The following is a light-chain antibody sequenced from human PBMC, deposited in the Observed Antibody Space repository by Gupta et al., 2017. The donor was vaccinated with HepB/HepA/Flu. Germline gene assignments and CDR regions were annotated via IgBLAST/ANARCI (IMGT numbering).Light chain of an antibody. CDR3: AAWDDSLNVVI. V-gene: IGLV1-44*01. CDR1: TSNIGNNA. J-gene: IGLJ2*01. Sequence: GQRIIVSCSGSTSNIGNNAVSCYQQLPGTAPNLLIFNNSQRPSGVPARISGSKSGTSASLAISGLQAEDEADYYCAAWDDSLNVVIFGGGTKVTVL. CDR2: NNS.